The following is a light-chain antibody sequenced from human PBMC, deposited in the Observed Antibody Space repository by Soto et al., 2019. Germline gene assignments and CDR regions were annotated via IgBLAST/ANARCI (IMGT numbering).Light chain of an antibody. J-gene: IGKJ4*01. Sequence: DIVMSQSPAYLAVSLGERATINCKSSQSVLYSSNNKNYLAWYQQKPGQPPKLLIYWASTRESGVPDRFSGSGSGTDFTLTISSLQAEDVAVYYCQQYYSTPLTFGGGTKVAIK. V-gene: IGKV4-1*01. CDR2: WAS. CDR3: QQYYSTPLT. CDR1: QSVLYSSNNKNY.